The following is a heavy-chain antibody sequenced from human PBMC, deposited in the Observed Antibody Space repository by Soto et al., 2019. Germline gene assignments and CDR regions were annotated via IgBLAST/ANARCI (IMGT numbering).Heavy chain of an antibody. CDR2: IRSQTAGGTT. CDR1: GLTFSDAW. V-gene: IGHV3-15*07. J-gene: IGHJ4*02. Sequence: EVQLVESGGGLVKPGGSLRLSCAASGLTFSDAWMNWLRQVPGKGLEWVARIRSQTAGGTTDYSTPVNVRFTISRDDSKNTLYLQMNSLKTEDTAIYYCATAPGYWGSAPLDYWGQGTLVTVSS. D-gene: IGHD7-27*01. CDR3: ATAPGYWGSAPLDY.